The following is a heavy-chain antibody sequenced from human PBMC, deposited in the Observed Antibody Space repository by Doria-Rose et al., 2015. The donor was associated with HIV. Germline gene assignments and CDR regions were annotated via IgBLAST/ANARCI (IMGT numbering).Heavy chain of an antibody. CDR1: GVSLSSPGMG. CDR2: TVSDDER. Sequence: QITLKESGPVLVKPTETLTLTCTVSGVSLSSPGMGVSWIRQPPGKALEWLANTVSDDERSHKTSLKSRLTISRGTSKSQVVLTMTDMDPVDTATYYCARIKSSRWYHKYYFDFWGQGTLVIVSA. V-gene: IGHV2-26*01. CDR3: ARIKSSRWYHKYYFDF. D-gene: IGHD6-13*01. J-gene: IGHJ4*02.